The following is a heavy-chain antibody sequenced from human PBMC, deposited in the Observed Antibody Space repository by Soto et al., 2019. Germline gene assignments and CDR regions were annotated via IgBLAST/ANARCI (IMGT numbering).Heavy chain of an antibody. CDR1: GGSISSSSYY. J-gene: IGHJ6*02. CDR3: ARLLRHNYYGMDV. Sequence: QLQLQESGPGLVKPSETLSLTCTVSGGSISSSSYYWGWIRQPPGEGLEWIGSIYYSGSTYYNPSLTSRVTISVDTSKNQFSLKLSSVTAADTAVYYCARLLRHNYYGMDVWGQGTTVTVSS. CDR2: IYYSGST. V-gene: IGHV4-39*01. D-gene: IGHD5-12*01.